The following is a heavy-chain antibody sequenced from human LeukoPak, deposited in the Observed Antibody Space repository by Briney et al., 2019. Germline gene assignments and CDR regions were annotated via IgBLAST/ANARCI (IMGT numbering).Heavy chain of an antibody. V-gene: IGHV3-48*03. D-gene: IGHD3-22*01. Sequence: GGSLRLSCAASGFTFSSYEMNWVRQAPGKGLEWVSYISSSGTTIYYADSAKGRFTISRDNAKNSLYLQMNSLRAEDTAVYYCARAHGRGYAFDIWGQGTMVTVSS. CDR1: GFTFSSYE. CDR3: ARAHGRGYAFDI. J-gene: IGHJ3*02. CDR2: ISSSGTTI.